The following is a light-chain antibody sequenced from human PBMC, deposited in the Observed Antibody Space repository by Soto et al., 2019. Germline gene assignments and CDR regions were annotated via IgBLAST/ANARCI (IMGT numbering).Light chain of an antibody. Sequence: DIQMTQSPSSLSASVGDRVTITCRASQSISSYLNWYQQKPGQAPKLLIYAASSLQSGVPSRFSGSGAGTDFPLTISSLPPEDFVTYYCQQSYSTPRTFGQGTKVEIK. CDR1: QSISSY. CDR3: QQSYSTPRT. J-gene: IGKJ1*01. CDR2: AAS. V-gene: IGKV1-39*01.